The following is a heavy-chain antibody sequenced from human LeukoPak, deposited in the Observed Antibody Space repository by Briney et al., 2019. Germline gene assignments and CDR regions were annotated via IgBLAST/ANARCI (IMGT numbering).Heavy chain of an antibody. CDR3: ARGNYVYYYGMDV. J-gene: IGHJ6*02. D-gene: IGHD4-11*01. CDR1: GGSISTYY. Sequence: KPSETLSLTCTVSGGSISTYYWGWIRQPPGKGLEYIGYIYYSGSTNYNPSLKSRVTISLDTAKNQFSLKLSSVTAADTAVYYCARGNYVYYYGMDVWGQGPTVTVSS. CDR2: IYYSGST. V-gene: IGHV4-59*01.